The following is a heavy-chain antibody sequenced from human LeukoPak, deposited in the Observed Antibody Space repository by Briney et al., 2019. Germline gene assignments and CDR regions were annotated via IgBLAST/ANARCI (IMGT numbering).Heavy chain of an antibody. CDR3: AKVGAARHDFDY. Sequence: PGGSLRLSCAASGFTFEDYAMHWVRQAPGKGLEWVSGISWNSGSIGYADSVKGRFTISRDNSKNTLYLQMNSLRAEDTAVYYCAKVGAARHDFDYWGQGTLVTVSS. CDR2: ISWNSGSI. J-gene: IGHJ4*02. V-gene: IGHV3-9*01. CDR1: GFTFEDYA. D-gene: IGHD6-6*01.